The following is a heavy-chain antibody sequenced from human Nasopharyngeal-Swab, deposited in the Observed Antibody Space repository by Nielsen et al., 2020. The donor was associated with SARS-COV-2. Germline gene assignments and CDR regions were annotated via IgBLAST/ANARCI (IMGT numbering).Heavy chain of an antibody. CDR1: GGSFTNYG. J-gene: IGHJ6*03. CDR3: ARAGRGYSYGEIDGFHYMDV. V-gene: IGHV1-69*04. CDR2: IIPILGKS. Sequence: SVKVSCKASGGSFTNYGISWVRQAPGQGREGMGRIIPILGKSNNARKFQGRVTIIADKSTSTVHMELSSLISDDTAVYYCARAGRGYSYGEIDGFHYMDVWGKGTAVTVSS. D-gene: IGHD5-18*01.